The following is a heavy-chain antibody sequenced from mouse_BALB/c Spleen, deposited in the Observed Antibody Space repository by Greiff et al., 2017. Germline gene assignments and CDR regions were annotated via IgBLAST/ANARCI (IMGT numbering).Heavy chain of an antibody. V-gene: IGHV1S81*02. CDR2: INPSNGRT. J-gene: IGHJ3*01. Sequence: QVQLKQPGAELVKPGASVKLSCKASGYTFTSSWMHWVKQRPGQGLEWIGEINPSNGRTNYNEKFKSKATLTVDKSSSTAYMQLSSLTSEDSAVYYCARDGNYEAWFAYWGQGTLVTVSA. CDR1: GYTFTSSW. D-gene: IGHD2-1*01. CDR3: ARDGNYEAWFAY.